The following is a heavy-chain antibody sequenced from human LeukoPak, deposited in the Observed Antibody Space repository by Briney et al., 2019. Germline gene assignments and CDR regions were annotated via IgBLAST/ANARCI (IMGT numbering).Heavy chain of an antibody. Sequence: GGSLRLSCAASGFTFSSYAMHWVRHVPGKGLEGVSGINWNSDSIGYADSVKGRFTTSRDNAKNSLYLQMNSLRAEDTAFYYCAINGGGDSGYGNFDYWGQGTLVTVSS. CDR3: AINGGGDSGYGNFDY. V-gene: IGHV3-9*01. CDR1: GFTFSSYA. D-gene: IGHD5-12*01. J-gene: IGHJ4*02. CDR2: INWNSDSI.